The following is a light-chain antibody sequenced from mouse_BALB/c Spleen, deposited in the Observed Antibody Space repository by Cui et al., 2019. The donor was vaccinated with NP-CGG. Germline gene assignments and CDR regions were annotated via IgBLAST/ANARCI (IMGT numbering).Light chain of an antibody. V-gene: IGLV1*01. CDR2: GTN. CDR1: TGAVTIINY. J-gene: IGLJ1*01. CDR3: ALWYSNHWV. Sequence: QVFLTRESALTTSPGETVTLTCRSSTGAVTIINYANWVQEKPDHLFTGLIGGTNNRAPGVPARFSGSLIGDKAALTITGAQTEDEAIYFCALWYSNHWVFGGGTKLTVL.